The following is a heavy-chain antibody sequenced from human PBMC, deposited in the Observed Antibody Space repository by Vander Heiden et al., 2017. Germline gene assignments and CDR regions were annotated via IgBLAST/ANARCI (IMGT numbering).Heavy chain of an antibody. J-gene: IGHJ4*02. V-gene: IGHV3-15*01. CDR3: TTTTWGSGSY. D-gene: IGHD1-26*01. CDR2: IKSKTDGGTT. Sequence: EVQLVESGGGLVKPGGSLRLSCAASGFTFSNAWMSWVRQAPGKGLEWVGRIKSKTDGGTTDDAAPVKGRFTISREDSKNTLYLQMNSLKTEDTAVYYDTTTTWGSGSYWGQGTLVTVSS. CDR1: GFTFSNAW.